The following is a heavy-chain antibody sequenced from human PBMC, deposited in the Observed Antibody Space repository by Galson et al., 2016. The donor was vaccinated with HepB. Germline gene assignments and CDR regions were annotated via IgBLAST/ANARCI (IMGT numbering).Heavy chain of an antibody. CDR1: GFAFNNYA. D-gene: IGHD3-10*01. CDR2: ISADGTNT. V-gene: IGHV3-30-3*01. J-gene: IGHJ4*02. Sequence: SLRLSCAASGFAFNNYAMHWVRQAPGKGLEWVGVISADGTNTHHSASVRGRLSVSRANSKNTLYLQMNTLRPDDTGVCFCARGARGLRYYFDYWGQGVRVTVSS. CDR3: ARGARGLRYYFDY.